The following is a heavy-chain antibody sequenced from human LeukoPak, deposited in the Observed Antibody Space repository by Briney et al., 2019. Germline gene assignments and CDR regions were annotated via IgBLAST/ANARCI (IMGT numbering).Heavy chain of an antibody. CDR1: GGSISSYY. D-gene: IGHD3-9*01. Sequence: SETLSLTCTVSGGSISSYYWSWIRQPPGKGLEWIGYIYYSGSTNYNPSLKSRVTMSVETSKKQFSLKLSSVTAADTAVYYCAREGSAFDIWGRGTLVSVSS. J-gene: IGHJ4*02. CDR3: AREGSAFDI. V-gene: IGHV4-59*12. CDR2: IYYSGST.